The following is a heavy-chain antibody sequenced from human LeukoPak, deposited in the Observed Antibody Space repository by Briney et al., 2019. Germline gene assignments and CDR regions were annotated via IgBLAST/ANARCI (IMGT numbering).Heavy chain of an antibody. CDR3: ARVSLIGSSSSAGMDY. V-gene: IGHV1-2*02. CDR1: GYTFTGYY. D-gene: IGHD6-6*01. Sequence: ASVKVSCKASGYTFTGYYMHWVRQAPGQGLEWMGRIIPILGIANYAQKFQGSVTMTTDTSTSIAYMELRSLRSDDTAVYYCARVSLIGSSSSAGMDYWGQGTRVTVSS. J-gene: IGHJ4*02. CDR2: IIPILGIA.